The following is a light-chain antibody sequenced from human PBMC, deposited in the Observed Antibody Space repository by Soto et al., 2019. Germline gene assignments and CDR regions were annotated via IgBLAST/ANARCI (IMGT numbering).Light chain of an antibody. V-gene: IGKV3-15*01. CDR2: GAS. CDR3: QQYNNWPRT. CDR1: QSVSSN. J-gene: IGKJ1*01. Sequence: EIVMTQSPATLSVSPGERATLSCRASQSVSSNLAWYQQKPGQAPRLLIYGASTSATGIPARFSGSGSGSDFTLTISSLQSEDFALYYCQQYNNWPRTFGQGTKVEIK.